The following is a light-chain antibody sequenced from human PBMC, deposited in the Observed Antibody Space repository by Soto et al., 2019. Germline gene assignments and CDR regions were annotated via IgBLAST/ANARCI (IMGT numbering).Light chain of an antibody. CDR2: AAS. CDR3: QQSYSTHSWT. Sequence: DIQMTQSPSSLSASVGDRVTITCRASQSIVTYLNWYLQKPGKAPKLLIYAASNLQSGVPSRFSGSVSVKDFSLTISTLQSEDFATYGCQQSYSTHSWTGGQGT. CDR1: QSIVTY. V-gene: IGKV1-39*01. J-gene: IGKJ1*01.